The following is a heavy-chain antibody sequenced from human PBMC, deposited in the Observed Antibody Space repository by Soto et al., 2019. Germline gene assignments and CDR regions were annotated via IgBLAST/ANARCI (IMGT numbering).Heavy chain of an antibody. D-gene: IGHD5-12*01. V-gene: IGHV1-69*12. CDR2: IVPIVDTA. CDR3: VTVLAIPGYPDY. Sequence: QVQLVQSGAEVRQPASSVKVSCKTSGGTFSSYAISWVRQAPGQGLEWMGGIVPIVDTATYAQKFQGRVTITADESTSTAYMELSMLRSDDTAVYYCVTVLAIPGYPDYWGQGTLVTVSS. CDR1: GGTFSSYA. J-gene: IGHJ4*02.